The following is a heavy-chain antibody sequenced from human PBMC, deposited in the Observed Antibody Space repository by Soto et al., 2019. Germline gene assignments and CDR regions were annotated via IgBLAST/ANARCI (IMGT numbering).Heavy chain of an antibody. J-gene: IGHJ6*02. CDR1: GYTFTGYY. CDR3: ARARRDSSSWYEDYYYCGMDV. V-gene: IGHV1-2*04. Sequence: QVQLVQSGAEVKKPGASVKVSCKASGYTFTGYYMHWVRQAPGQGLEWMGWINPNSGGTNYAQKFQGWVTMTRDTSISTAYMELSRLRSDDTAVYYCARARRDSSSWYEDYYYCGMDVWGQGTTVTVSS. D-gene: IGHD6-13*01. CDR2: INPNSGGT.